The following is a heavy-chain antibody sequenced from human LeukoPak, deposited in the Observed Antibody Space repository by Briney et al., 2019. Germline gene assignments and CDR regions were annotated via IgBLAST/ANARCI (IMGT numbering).Heavy chain of an antibody. CDR1: GFTSSNYG. Sequence: GGSLRLSCAASGFTSSNYGIHWVRQAPGRGLEWVAVISYDGNKKYYADSVKGRFTISRDNSKNTLYLQMNSLRAEDTAVYYCARGGLRFLEWLLYYWGQGTLVTVSS. D-gene: IGHD3-3*01. CDR2: ISYDGNKK. CDR3: ARGGLRFLEWLLYY. V-gene: IGHV3-30*03. J-gene: IGHJ4*02.